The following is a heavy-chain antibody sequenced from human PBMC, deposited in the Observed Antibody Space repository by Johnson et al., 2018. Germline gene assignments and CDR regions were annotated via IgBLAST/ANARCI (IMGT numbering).Heavy chain of an antibody. CDR1: GLSFSSYS. V-gene: IGHV3-48*01. D-gene: IGHD3-22*01. J-gene: IGHJ1*01. CDR3: AIVTTDFYGGSGYGFQH. CDR2: ISSSSRTI. Sequence: VQLVQSGGGLVQPGGSLRLSCEATGLSFSSYSLNWVRQAPGKGLEWISYISSSSRTIYYADSVKGRFTISRDDAKNSLYLQMNSLRAEDTAVYYCAIVTTDFYGGSGYGFQHWGQGTLVTVSS.